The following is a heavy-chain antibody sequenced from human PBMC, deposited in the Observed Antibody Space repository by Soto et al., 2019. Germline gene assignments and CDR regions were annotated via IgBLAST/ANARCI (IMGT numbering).Heavy chain of an antibody. Sequence: SETLTLTCAAYGGSFRGYYWSWIPHAQGKGLEWIGEINHSGSTNYNPSLKSRVTISVDTSKNQFSLKLSSVTAADTAVYYCARGGSDYGDYHEFEYYYYGMDVWGQGTTVS. J-gene: IGHJ6*02. D-gene: IGHD4-17*01. V-gene: IGHV4-34*01. CDR2: INHSGST. CDR3: ARGGSDYGDYHEFEYYYYGMDV. CDR1: GGSFRGYY.